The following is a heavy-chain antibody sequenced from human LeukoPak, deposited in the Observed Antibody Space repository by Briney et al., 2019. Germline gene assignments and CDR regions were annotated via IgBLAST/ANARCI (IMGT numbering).Heavy chain of an antibody. CDR3: ARKPIVNSAWYYFDY. D-gene: IGHD3-22*01. CDR2: FYSSVST. Sequence: PSETLSLTCAVSGGSIKTYYWSWIRQSAGTGLEWIGRFYSSVSTTYNPSLKSRVTMSVDTSNNLVFLNLASVTAADTAVYYCARKPIVNSAWYYFDYWGQGTLVTVSS. V-gene: IGHV4-4*07. CDR1: GGSIKTYY. J-gene: IGHJ4*02.